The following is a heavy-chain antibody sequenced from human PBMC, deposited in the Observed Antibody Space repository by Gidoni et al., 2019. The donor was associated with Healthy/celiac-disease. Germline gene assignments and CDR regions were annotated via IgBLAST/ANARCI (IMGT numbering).Heavy chain of an antibody. Sequence: QVQLVQSWAEVKKPVSSVKVSCKASGGTFISYAISWVRQAPGQGLEWMGGIIPIFGTGNYAQKFQGRVTITADESTSTAYMELSSLRSEDTAVYYCARDRSGTTYYYGMDVWGQGTTVTVSS. CDR1: GGTFISYA. CDR2: IIPIFGTG. CDR3: ARDRSGTTYYYGMDV. V-gene: IGHV1-69*01. D-gene: IGHD1-1*01. J-gene: IGHJ6*02.